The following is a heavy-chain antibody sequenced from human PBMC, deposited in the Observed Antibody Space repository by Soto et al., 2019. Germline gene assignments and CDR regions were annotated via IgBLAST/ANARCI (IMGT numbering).Heavy chain of an antibody. V-gene: IGHV3-23*01. Sequence: GGSLRLSCAASGFTFSSYAMSWVRQAPGKGLEWVSAISGSGGSTYYADSVKGRFTISRDNSKNTLYLQMNSLRAEDTAVYYCAKDWGCSGGSCYSGYYGMDVWGQGTTVTVSS. J-gene: IGHJ6*02. CDR2: ISGSGGST. D-gene: IGHD2-15*01. CDR1: GFTFSSYA. CDR3: AKDWGCSGGSCYSGYYGMDV.